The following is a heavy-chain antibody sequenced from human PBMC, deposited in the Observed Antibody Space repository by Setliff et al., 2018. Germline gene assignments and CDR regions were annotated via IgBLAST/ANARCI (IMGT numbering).Heavy chain of an antibody. CDR3: TRGDTSTFWD. Sequence: SETLSLTCTVSGGSVNSGYDNWNWLRQPAGKGLEWIGHINRRGSTNFTPSLKSRVTISLDTSKNQFSLNLTSVTAADTAVYYCTRGDTSTFWDWGQGTLVTVSS. CDR1: GGSVNSGYDN. CDR2: INRRGST. V-gene: IGHV4-61*09. D-gene: IGHD3-16*01. J-gene: IGHJ4*02.